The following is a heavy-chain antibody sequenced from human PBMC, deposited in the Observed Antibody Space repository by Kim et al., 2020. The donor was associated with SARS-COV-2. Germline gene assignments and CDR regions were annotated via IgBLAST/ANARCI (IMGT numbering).Heavy chain of an antibody. D-gene: IGHD3-16*01. CDR1: GFTVSSNY. CDR2: IYSGGST. J-gene: IGHJ4*02. V-gene: IGHV3-53*01. CDR3: ARGYDYVSLYY. Sequence: GGSLRLSCVASGFTVSSNYISWVRQAPGKGLEWVSVIYSGGSTYYADSVKGRFTFSRDNSKNTLYLQMNSLRAEDTAVYYCARGYDYVSLYYWGQGTLVTVAS.